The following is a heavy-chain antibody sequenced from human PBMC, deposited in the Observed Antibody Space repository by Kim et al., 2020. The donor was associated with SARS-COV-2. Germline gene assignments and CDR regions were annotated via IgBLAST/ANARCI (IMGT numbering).Heavy chain of an antibody. CDR3: ARCLGGGSYLFDY. D-gene: IGHD1-26*01. Sequence: SETLSLTCTVSGGSISSYYWSWIRQPPGKGLEWIGYIYYSGSTNYNPSLKSRVTISVDTSKNQFSLKLSSVTAADTAVYYCARCLGGGSYLFDYWGQGTLVTVSS. V-gene: IGHV4-59*08. CDR1: GGSISSYY. J-gene: IGHJ4*02. CDR2: IYYSGST.